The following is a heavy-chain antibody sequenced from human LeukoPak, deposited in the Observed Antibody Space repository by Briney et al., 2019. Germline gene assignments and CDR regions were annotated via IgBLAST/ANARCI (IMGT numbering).Heavy chain of an antibody. CDR3: ARAPAATGTIDY. Sequence: PSETLSLTCAVYGGSFSGNYWSWIRQTPGKGLEWVGEINNRGSTNYNPSLKSRVTISVDTSKNHFSLRLSSVTAADTAVYYCARAPAATGTIDYWGQGTLVTVSS. CDR2: INNRGST. CDR1: GGSFSGNY. V-gene: IGHV4-34*01. J-gene: IGHJ4*02. D-gene: IGHD6-13*01.